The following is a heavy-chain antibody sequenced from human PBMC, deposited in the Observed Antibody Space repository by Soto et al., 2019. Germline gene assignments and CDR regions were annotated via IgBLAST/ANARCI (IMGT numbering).Heavy chain of an antibody. D-gene: IGHD6-6*01. V-gene: IGHV4-34*01. J-gene: IGHJ6*02. CDR3: ARGVYSSSSGLRDYYYGMGV. CDR1: GLTFSCYD. CDR2: INHSGST. Sequence: SETLSLTCAGYGLTFSCYDLTWVRQPPGKGLEWIGEINHSGSTNYNPSLKSRVTISVDTSKNQFSLKLSSVTAADTAVYYCARGVYSSSSGLRDYYYGMGVWGQGTTVTVSS.